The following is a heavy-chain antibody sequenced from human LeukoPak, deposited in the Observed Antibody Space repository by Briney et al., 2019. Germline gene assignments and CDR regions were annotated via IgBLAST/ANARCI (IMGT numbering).Heavy chain of an antibody. J-gene: IGHJ4*02. Sequence: GESLKISCKASGYSFSNYWIGWVRQMPGKGLEWMGIIYPGDSDTRYGLSFHGHVTISADESISTAYLQWSSLRASDSAMYYCARSADVVTTMIPSLDYWGQGTLVTVSS. CDR3: ARSADVVTTMIPSLDY. V-gene: IGHV5-51*01. CDR1: GYSFSNYW. D-gene: IGHD5-12*01. CDR2: IYPGDSDT.